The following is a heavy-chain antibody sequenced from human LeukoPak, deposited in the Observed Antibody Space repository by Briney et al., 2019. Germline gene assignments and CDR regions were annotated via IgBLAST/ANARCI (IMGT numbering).Heavy chain of an antibody. CDR1: GFTFSSYS. Sequence: GGSLRLSCAASGFTFSSYSMNWVRQAPGKGLEWVSSISSSSSYIYYADSVKGRFTISRDNAKNSLYLQMNSLRAEDTAVYYCASCSDPIAAAGTGFDYWGQGTLVTVSS. D-gene: IGHD6-13*01. CDR3: ASCSDPIAAAGTGFDY. J-gene: IGHJ4*02. CDR2: ISSSSSYI. V-gene: IGHV3-21*01.